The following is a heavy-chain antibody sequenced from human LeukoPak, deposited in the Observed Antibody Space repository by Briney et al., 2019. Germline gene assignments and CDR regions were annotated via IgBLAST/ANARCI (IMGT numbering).Heavy chain of an antibody. CDR1: GYTFTSYY. Sequence: GASVKVSCKASGYTFTSYYMHWVRQAPGQGLEWMGIINPSGGSTSYAQKFQGRVTMTTDTSTSTAYMELSSLRSADTAVYYCARVRDGYNDAYDMWGQGTMVTVPS. J-gene: IGHJ3*02. D-gene: IGHD5-24*01. CDR3: ARVRDGYNDAYDM. V-gene: IGHV1-46*01. CDR2: INPSGGST.